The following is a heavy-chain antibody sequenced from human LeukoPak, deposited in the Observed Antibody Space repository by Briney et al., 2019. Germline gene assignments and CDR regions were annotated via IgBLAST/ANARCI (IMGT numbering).Heavy chain of an antibody. CDR2: IIPIFGTA. CDR3: ARVRPSYCGGDCYFAY. J-gene: IGHJ4*02. Sequence: ASVKVSCKASGGTFSSYAISWVRQAPGQGLEWMGGIIPIFGTANYAQKFQGRVTITADESTSTAYMELSSLRSEDTAVYYCARVRPSYCGGDCYFAYWGQGTLVTVSS. V-gene: IGHV1-69*13. CDR1: GGTFSSYA. D-gene: IGHD2-21*02.